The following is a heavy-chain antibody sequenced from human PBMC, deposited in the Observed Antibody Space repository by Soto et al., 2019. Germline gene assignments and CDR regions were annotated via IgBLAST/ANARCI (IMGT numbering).Heavy chain of an antibody. D-gene: IGHD6-13*01. CDR1: GFTFSSYG. CDR2: ISYDGSNK. CDR3: AKDHAAAGYDY. V-gene: IGHV3-30*18. J-gene: IGHJ4*02. Sequence: GGSLRLSCAASGFTFSSYGMHWVRQAPGKGLEWVAVISYDGSNKYYADSVKGRFTISRDNSKNTLYLQMNSLRAEDTAVYYCAKDHAAAGYDYWGQGTLVTVSS.